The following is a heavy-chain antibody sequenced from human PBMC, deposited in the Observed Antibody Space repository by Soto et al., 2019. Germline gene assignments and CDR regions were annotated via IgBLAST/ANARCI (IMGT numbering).Heavy chain of an antibody. CDR1: GGSISSSSYY. CDR2: IYYSGST. Sequence: PSETLSLTCTVSGGSISSSSYYWGWIRQPPGKGLESIGSIYYSGSTYYNPSLKSRVTISVDTSKNQFSLKLSSVTAADTAVYYCARRRVAVAGNPYYGMDVWGQGTTVTVSS. CDR3: ARRRVAVAGNPYYGMDV. D-gene: IGHD6-19*01. J-gene: IGHJ6*02. V-gene: IGHV4-39*01.